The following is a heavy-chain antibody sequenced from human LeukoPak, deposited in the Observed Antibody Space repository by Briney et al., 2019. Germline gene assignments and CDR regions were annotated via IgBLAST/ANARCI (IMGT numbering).Heavy chain of an antibody. J-gene: IGHJ4*02. CDR1: GVTFSGYG. CDR3: AKDWGYTTMVSYYFDY. D-gene: IGHD5-18*01. V-gene: IGHV3-33*06. CDR2: IWYDGNNK. Sequence: QPGRSLRLSCAASGVTFSGYGMHWVRQAPDKGLEWVAVIWYDGNNKYYADSVKGRFTISRDNSKNTLYLQMNSLRVEDTAVYYCAKDWGYTTMVSYYFDYWGQGALVTVSS.